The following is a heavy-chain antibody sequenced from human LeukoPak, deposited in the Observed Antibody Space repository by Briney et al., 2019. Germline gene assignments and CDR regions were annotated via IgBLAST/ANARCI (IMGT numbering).Heavy chain of an antibody. Sequence: PSETLSLTCAVSGDSFSSHYWTWIRQPPGRGLEWIGYISYIGTTNYNPSLKSRVTISKDTSKNQFSPKLSSVTTADTAVYYCARDLVTVTKGFDIWGLGTMVSVSS. J-gene: IGHJ3*02. D-gene: IGHD4-17*01. CDR2: ISYIGTT. V-gene: IGHV4-59*11. CDR1: GDSFSSHY. CDR3: ARDLVTVTKGFDI.